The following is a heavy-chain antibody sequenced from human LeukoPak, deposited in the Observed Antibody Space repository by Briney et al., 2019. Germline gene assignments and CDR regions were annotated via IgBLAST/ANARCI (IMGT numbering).Heavy chain of an antibody. Sequence: SETLSLTCAVYGGSFSGYYWSWIRQPPGKGLEWIGEINHSGSTNYNPSLKSRVTISVDTSKNQFSLKLSSVTAADTAVYYCARGLGYYGSGSYYGFDPWGQGTLVTVSS. V-gene: IGHV4-34*01. J-gene: IGHJ5*02. CDR2: INHSGST. CDR3: ARGLGYYGSGSYYGFDP. CDR1: GGSFSGYY. D-gene: IGHD3-10*01.